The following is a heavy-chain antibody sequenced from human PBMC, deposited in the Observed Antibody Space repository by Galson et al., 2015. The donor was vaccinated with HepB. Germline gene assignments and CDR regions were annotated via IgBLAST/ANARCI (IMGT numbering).Heavy chain of an antibody. Sequence: SLRLSCAASGFTFSSYSMNWVRQAPGKGLEWVSSISSSSSYIYYADSVKGRFTISRDNAKNSLYLQMNSLRAEDTAVYYCARLEAGTGTIWFDYWGQGTLVTVSS. CDR2: ISSSSSYI. CDR3: ARLEAGTGTIWFDY. D-gene: IGHD6-13*01. J-gene: IGHJ4*02. V-gene: IGHV3-21*01. CDR1: GFTFSSYS.